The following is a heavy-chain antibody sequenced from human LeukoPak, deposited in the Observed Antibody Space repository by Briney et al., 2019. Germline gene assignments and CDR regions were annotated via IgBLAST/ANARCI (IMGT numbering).Heavy chain of an antibody. Sequence: GGSLRLSCAASGFTFSGYWLSWVSQDPGKGLEWVANIKIDGTKKYYVDSVKGRFTISRDNAKNSLYLQMNSLRVEDTAVYYCARDGIDGFIDFWGQGTLVTVSS. V-gene: IGHV3-7*01. CDR1: GFTFSGYW. CDR3: ARDGIDGFIDF. CDR2: IKIDGTKK. D-gene: IGHD5-24*01. J-gene: IGHJ4*02.